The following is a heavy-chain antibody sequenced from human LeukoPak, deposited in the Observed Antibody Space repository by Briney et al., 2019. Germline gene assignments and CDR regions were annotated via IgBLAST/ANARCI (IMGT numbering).Heavy chain of an antibody. CDR2: ISGSGGST. J-gene: IGHJ4*02. D-gene: IGHD5-18*01. V-gene: IGHV3-23*01. CDR1: GFTFSSYA. CDR3: AKDRGGYSYGFPRYYFDY. Sequence: GGSLRLYCAASGFTFSSYAMSWVRQAPGKGLEWVSAISGSGGSTYYADSVKGRFTISRDNSKNTLYLQMNSLRAEDTAVYYCAKDRGGYSYGFPRYYFDYWGQGTLVTVSS.